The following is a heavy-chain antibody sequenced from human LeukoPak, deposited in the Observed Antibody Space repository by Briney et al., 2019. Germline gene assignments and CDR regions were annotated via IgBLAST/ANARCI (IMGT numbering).Heavy chain of an antibody. V-gene: IGHV3-48*01. D-gene: IGHD3-10*01. CDR3: ARNLWFGDY. Sequence: PGGSLRLSCAASGFTFSSYSMNWVRQAPGKGLEWVSYISSSSSTIYYAASVKGRFTISRDNAKNSLYLQMNSLRAEDTAVYYCARNLWFGDYWGQGTLVTVSS. CDR1: GFTFSSYS. J-gene: IGHJ4*02. CDR2: ISSSSSTI.